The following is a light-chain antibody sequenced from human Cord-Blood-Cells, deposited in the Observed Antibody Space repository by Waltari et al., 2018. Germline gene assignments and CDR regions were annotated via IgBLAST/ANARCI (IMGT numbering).Light chain of an antibody. CDR1: QSVLYSSNNKNY. CDR2: WAS. V-gene: IGKV4-1*01. J-gene: IGKJ3*01. CDR3: QQYYSTPFT. Sequence: DIVMTQSPDSLAVSLGERATINCKSSQSVLYSSNNKNYLAWYQQKPGQPPKLLIYWASTRESGVPDRFSGSGSGTDFTLTSSSWQAEDVAVYYCQQYYSTPFTFGPGTKVDIK.